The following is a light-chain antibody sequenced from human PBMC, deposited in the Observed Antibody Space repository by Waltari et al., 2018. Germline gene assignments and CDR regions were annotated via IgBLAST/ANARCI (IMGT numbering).Light chain of an antibody. V-gene: IGLV1-44*01. J-gene: IGLJ2*01. CDR2: GND. Sequence: QSVLTQPPSASGTPGQRVTISCSGRSANIGSNAVNWYQKLPGTAPQLLIYGNDRRPPGVPDLFSGSKSGTSASLAICGLQSEDEADYYCATWDDSLNGSVFGGGTKLTVL. CDR3: ATWDDSLNGSV. CDR1: SANIGSNA.